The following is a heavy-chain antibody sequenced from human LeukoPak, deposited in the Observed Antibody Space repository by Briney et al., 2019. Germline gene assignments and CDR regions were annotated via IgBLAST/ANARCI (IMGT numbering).Heavy chain of an antibody. Sequence: GGALRLSCAASGFTFSDYDMHWVRQATGKGLEWVSAIGTAGDTYYTGSVKGRFTISRENAKNSLYLQMNSLRAGDTAVYYCVRVAKERVGGVYYFDYWGQGTPVTVSS. D-gene: IGHD1-1*01. CDR1: GFTFSDYD. CDR3: VRVAKERVGGVYYFDY. CDR2: IGTAGDT. V-gene: IGHV3-13*01. J-gene: IGHJ4*02.